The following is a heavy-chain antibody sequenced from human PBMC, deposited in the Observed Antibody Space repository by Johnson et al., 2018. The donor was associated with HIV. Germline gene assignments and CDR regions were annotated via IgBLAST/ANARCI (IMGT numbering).Heavy chain of an antibody. V-gene: IGHV3-66*04. CDR1: GFTVSSNY. J-gene: IGHJ3*02. CDR3: SRQSLGSGWAEDDAFDI. Sequence: VQLVESGGGLVQPGGSLRLYCAASGFTVSSNYMSWVRQAPGKGLEWVSVIYSGGSTYYADSVKGRFTISRDNSKNTLYLQMNSLRAEDTAVYYCSRQSLGSGWAEDDAFDIWGQGTMVTVSS. D-gene: IGHD6-19*01. CDR2: IYSGGST.